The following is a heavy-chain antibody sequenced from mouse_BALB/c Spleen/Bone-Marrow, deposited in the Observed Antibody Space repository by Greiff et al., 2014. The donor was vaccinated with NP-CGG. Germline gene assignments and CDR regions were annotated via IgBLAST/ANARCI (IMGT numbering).Heavy chain of an antibody. V-gene: IGHV1-5*01. CDR2: IYPGNSGT. D-gene: IGHD1-1*01. CDR3: TRSITTAVECDY. CDR1: GYSFTSYW. J-gene: IGHJ2*03. Sequence: VQLQQSGTVLARPGASVKMSCKASGYSFTSYWMYWIKQRPGQGLEWIGAIYPGNSGTSYNQNFKGKAKLTAVTSASTAYMELSSLTNEDSAVYYCTRSITTAVECDYWGQGTSLTVSS.